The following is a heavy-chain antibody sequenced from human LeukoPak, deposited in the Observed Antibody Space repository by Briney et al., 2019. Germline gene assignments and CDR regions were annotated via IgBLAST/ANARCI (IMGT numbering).Heavy chain of an antibody. V-gene: IGHV1-18*01. D-gene: IGHD6-13*01. CDR3: ARWASSSWYYFDY. J-gene: IGHJ4*02. CDR2: ISAYNGNT. Sequence: ASVKVSCKASGYTFTSYGISWVRQAPGQGLEWMGWISAYNGNTNYAQKLQGRVTMSTDTSASTAYMELSSLRSEDTAVYYCARWASSSWYYFDYWGQGTLVTVSS. CDR1: GYTFTSYG.